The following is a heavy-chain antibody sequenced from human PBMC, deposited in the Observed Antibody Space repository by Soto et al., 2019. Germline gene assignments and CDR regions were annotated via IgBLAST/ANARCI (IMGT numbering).Heavy chain of an antibody. CDR2: ISYDGSNK. V-gene: IGHV3-30-3*01. J-gene: IGHJ2*01. CDR1: GFTFSSYA. Sequence: QVQLVESGGGVVQPGMSLRLSCAASGFTFSSYAMHWVRQAPGKGLEWVAVISYDGSNKYYADSVKGRFTISRDNSKNTLYLQMNSLRAEDSAVYYCARGRGDTAPGLWSTGWYFDLWGRGTLVTVSS. D-gene: IGHD5-18*01. CDR3: ARGRGDTAPGLWSTGWYFDL.